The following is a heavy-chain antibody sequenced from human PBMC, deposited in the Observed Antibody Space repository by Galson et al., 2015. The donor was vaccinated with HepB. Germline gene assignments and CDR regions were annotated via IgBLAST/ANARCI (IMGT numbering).Heavy chain of an antibody. Sequence: QSGAEVKNPGESLKIPCRGPGYGFTNYWIGWVRQMPGKGLEWMGLIYPSDSDTRDSPSFQGQVTISADKSINTAYLQWSSLRASDTGFYYCARHSRDGYNSPRRFDLWGQGTLVTVSS. CDR3: ARHSRDGYNSPRRFDL. CDR2: IYPSDSDT. J-gene: IGHJ4*02. CDR1: GYGFTNYW. V-gene: IGHV5-51*01. D-gene: IGHD5-24*01.